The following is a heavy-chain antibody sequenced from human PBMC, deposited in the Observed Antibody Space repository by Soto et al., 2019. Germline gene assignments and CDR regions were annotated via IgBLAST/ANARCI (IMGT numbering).Heavy chain of an antibody. J-gene: IGHJ4*02. V-gene: IGHV3-30*18. D-gene: IGHD6-13*01. Sequence: QEQLVESGGGVVQPGRSLRLSCAASGLTFSRSGMHWVRQAPGKGLEWVALISYDGSDKYYANSVKGRFTISRDNSKNPLYLQMNSLRPEDTAVYNCAKDMGRVAAGTFDYWGQGILVSVSS. CDR2: ISYDGSDK. CDR3: AKDMGRVAAGTFDY. CDR1: GLTFSRSG.